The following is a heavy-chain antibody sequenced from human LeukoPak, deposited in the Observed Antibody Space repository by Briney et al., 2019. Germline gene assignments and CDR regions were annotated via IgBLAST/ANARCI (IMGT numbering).Heavy chain of an antibody. J-gene: IGHJ3*02. V-gene: IGHV4-59*11. CDR3: ARETTVVTPGRSDVFDI. D-gene: IGHD4-23*01. Sequence: SETLSLTCTVSGGSISCHYWDWIRQPPGKGLEWIGYIYYSGSTNYNPSLKSRVTIPVDTSKNQFSLKLSSVTAADTAVYYCARETTVVTPGRSDVFDIWGQGTMVTVSS. CDR2: IYYSGST. CDR1: GGSISCHY.